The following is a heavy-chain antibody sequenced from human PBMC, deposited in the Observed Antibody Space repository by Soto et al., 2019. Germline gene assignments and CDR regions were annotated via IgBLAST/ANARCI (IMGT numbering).Heavy chain of an antibody. J-gene: IGHJ5*02. Sequence: SETLSLTCTVSGSSISSYYWSWIRQPPGKGLEWIGYIYYSGSTNYNPSLKSRVTISVDTSKNQFSLKLSSVTAADTAVYYCARCLTTVKRGWFDTWGQGTLVTLSS. CDR2: IYYSGST. CDR3: ARCLTTVKRGWFDT. D-gene: IGHD4-4*01. V-gene: IGHV4-59*01. CDR1: GSSISSYY.